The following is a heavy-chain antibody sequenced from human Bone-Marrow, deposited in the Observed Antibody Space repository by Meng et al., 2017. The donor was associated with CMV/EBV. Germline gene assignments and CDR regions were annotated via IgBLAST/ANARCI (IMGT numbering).Heavy chain of an antibody. V-gene: IGHV3-23*03. J-gene: IGHJ4*02. D-gene: IGHD1-26*01. CDR3: VKAAVGLAPGN. CDR1: GFTFSSYG. CDR2: IYSDVSST. Sequence: GGSLSLSCAASGFTFSSYGMTWVRQAPGKGLEWVSVIYSDVSSTYYAESVKGRFTISRDNSKNMLYLLMNSLRVEDTAVYYCVKAAVGLAPGNWGQGTLVTVSS.